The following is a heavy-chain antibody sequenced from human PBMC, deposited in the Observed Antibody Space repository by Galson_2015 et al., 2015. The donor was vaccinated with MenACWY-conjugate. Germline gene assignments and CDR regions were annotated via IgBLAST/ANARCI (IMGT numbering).Heavy chain of an antibody. CDR3: ARDNTGYFDY. Sequence: SLRLSCAASGFTFGSFGMHWVRQAPGKGLEWVAVISYDGSNIYYGDSVKGRFTISRDNSKNTLYLQMNSLRAEDTAVYYCARDNTGYFDYWGQGALVTVSS. CDR1: GFTFGSFG. V-gene: IGHV3-30*03. J-gene: IGHJ4*02. D-gene: IGHD1-1*01. CDR2: ISYDGSNI.